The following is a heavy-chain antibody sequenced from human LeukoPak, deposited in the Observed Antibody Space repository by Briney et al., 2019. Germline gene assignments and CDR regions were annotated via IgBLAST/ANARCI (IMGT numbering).Heavy chain of an antibody. CDR1: GGSISSSSYY. J-gene: IGHJ5*02. CDR2: IYYSGST. V-gene: IGHV4-39*07. D-gene: IGHD2-2*01. CDR3: ARGHTSAATDP. Sequence: SETLSLTCTVSGGSISSSSYYWGWIRQPPGKGLEWIGSIYYSGSTYYNPSLKSRVTISVDTSKNQFSLKLSSVTAADTAVYYCARGHTSAATDPWGQGTLVTVSS.